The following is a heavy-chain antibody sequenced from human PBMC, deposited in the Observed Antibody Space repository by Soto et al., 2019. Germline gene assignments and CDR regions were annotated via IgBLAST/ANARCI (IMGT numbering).Heavy chain of an antibody. D-gene: IGHD5-12*01. CDR1: GFTFSSFS. CDR3: AKGYTGL. Sequence: EVQLVESGGGLVKPGGSLRLSCAASGFTFSSFSMNWVRQAPGKGLEWVSYIIGSSSFTSYADSVKGRFTISRDNAKNLLYLQRNSLRVEDTAVYYCAKGYTGLWGQGTLVTVSS. CDR2: IIGSSSFT. J-gene: IGHJ4*02. V-gene: IGHV3-21*01.